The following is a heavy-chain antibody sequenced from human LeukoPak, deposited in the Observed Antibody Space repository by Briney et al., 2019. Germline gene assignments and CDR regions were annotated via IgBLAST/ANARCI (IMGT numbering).Heavy chain of an antibody. V-gene: IGHV1-18*01. J-gene: IGHJ1*01. CDR1: GYTFTSYG. D-gene: IGHD3-22*01. CDR3: AFTYYYDSSGYHGYFQH. Sequence: GASVKVSCKASGYTFTSYGISWVRQAPGQGLEWMGWISAYNGDTNYAQKLQGRVTMTTDTSTSTAYMELRSLRSDDTAVYYCAFTYYYDSSGYHGYFQHWGQGTLVTVSS. CDR2: ISAYNGDT.